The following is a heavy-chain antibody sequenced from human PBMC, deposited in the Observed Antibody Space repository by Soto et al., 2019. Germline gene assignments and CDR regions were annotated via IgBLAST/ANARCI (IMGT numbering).Heavy chain of an antibody. CDR3: ARKEVMAVAEGYLPSGMDA. D-gene: IGHD6-19*01. Sequence: SATLSLTCAFYGGSFIGYYWSWIRQPPGKGLEWIGEINHSGSTNYNPSLKSRVTISVDTSKNQFSLKLSSVTAADTAVYYCARKEVMAVAEGYLPSGMDAWGQGTTVTVS. CDR1: GGSFIGYY. J-gene: IGHJ6*02. CDR2: INHSGST. V-gene: IGHV4-34*01.